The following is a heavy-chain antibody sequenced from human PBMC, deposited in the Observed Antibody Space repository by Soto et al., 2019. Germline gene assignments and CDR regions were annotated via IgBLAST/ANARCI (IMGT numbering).Heavy chain of an antibody. J-gene: IGHJ5*02. Sequence: SETLSLTCAVSGGSISSSNWWSWVRQPPGKGLEWIGEIYHSGSTNYNPSLKSRVTISVDKSKNQFSLRLSSVTAADTAVYYCASGPYYDYVWGSYRSHRWFDPWGQGTLVTVSS. CDR3: ASGPYYDYVWGSYRSHRWFDP. D-gene: IGHD3-16*02. V-gene: IGHV4-4*02. CDR1: GGSISSSNW. CDR2: IYHSGST.